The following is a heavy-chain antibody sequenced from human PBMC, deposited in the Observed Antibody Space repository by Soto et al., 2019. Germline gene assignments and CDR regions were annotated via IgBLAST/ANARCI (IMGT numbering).Heavy chain of an antibody. CDR3: AKIGVIAQWYFDF. CDR2: ISKSGDQT. CDR1: GFSFSSHG. V-gene: IGHV3-23*01. Sequence: GGSVRLSCAASGFSFSSHGMSWVRQIPGKGPEWVSSISKSGDQTFYADSVKGRFTVFRDNPKNTLYLQLSTLRVEDTAVYYCAKIGVIAQWYFDFWGRGTLVTVSS. J-gene: IGHJ2*01. D-gene: IGHD2-21*01.